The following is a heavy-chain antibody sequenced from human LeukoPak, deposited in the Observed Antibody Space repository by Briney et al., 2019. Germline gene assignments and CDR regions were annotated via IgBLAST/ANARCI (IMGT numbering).Heavy chain of an antibody. D-gene: IGHD3-22*01. CDR1: GFTFSNYG. V-gene: IGHV3-23*01. Sequence: GGSLRLSCAASGFTFSNYGMSWVRQAPGKGLEWVSVISGGGGSTYYADPVKGRFTISRDNSKNMLYVQMNSLRAEDTAVYYCAKDRALRYYHNSGYQMPSFDYWGQGTLVTVSS. CDR3: AKDRALRYYHNSGYQMPSFDY. J-gene: IGHJ4*02. CDR2: ISGGGGST.